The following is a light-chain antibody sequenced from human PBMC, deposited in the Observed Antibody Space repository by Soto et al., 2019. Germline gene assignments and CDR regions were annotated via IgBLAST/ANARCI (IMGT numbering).Light chain of an antibody. CDR1: SSDVGSYNL. CDR2: EVT. Sequence: QSALTQPASVSGSPGQSITISCTGTSSDVGSYNLVSWYQQHPGKAPKVMIYEVTKRPSGVSNRFSGSKSGNTASLTISGLHAEDEADYYCCSYVGSSLWVFGGGTKLTVL. V-gene: IGLV2-23*02. CDR3: CSYVGSSLWV. J-gene: IGLJ3*02.